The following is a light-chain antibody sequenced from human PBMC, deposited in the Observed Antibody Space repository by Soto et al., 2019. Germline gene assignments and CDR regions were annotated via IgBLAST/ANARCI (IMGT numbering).Light chain of an antibody. Sequence: DIQMTQSPSTLSASVGDRVTITCRSSQGIISWLAWYQQKPGKATKLLIYGASSLACGVPSRFSGSGSGTEFTLTISSLQPDDFASYYCQQHNGYSERMFGQGTKVDIK. CDR3: QQHNGYSERM. J-gene: IGKJ1*01. V-gene: IGKV1-5*01. CDR2: GAS. CDR1: QGIISW.